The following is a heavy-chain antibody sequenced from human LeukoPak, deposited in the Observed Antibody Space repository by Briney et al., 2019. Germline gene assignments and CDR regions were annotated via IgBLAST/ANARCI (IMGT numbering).Heavy chain of an antibody. Sequence: GGSLRLSCAASGFTFSSYSMNWVRQAPGKGLEWVSSISSSSSYIYYADSVKGRFTISRDNAKNSLYLQMNSLRAEDTAVYYCARDLREMATIIPGAFDIWGQGTMVTVSS. CDR2: ISSSSSYI. CDR1: GFTFSSYS. D-gene: IGHD5-24*01. CDR3: ARDLREMATIIPGAFDI. V-gene: IGHV3-21*01. J-gene: IGHJ3*02.